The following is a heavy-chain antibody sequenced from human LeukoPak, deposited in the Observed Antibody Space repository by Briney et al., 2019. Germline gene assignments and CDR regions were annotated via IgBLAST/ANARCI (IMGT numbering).Heavy chain of an antibody. V-gene: IGHV3-74*01. Sequence: PGVSLRLSCASSGFTFSSYWMQWVRQAPGKGLVWVSRIDGDGRSTTYADSVKGRFTISRDNAKNTLYLQMNSLRAEDTAMYYCVRQYSYDSSGYYPWDYWGQGTLVTVSS. CDR3: VRQYSYDSSGYYPWDY. D-gene: IGHD3-22*01. CDR1: GFTFSSYW. CDR2: IDGDGRST. J-gene: IGHJ4*02.